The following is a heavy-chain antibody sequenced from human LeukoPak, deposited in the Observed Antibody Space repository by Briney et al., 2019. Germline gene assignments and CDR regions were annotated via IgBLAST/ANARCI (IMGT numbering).Heavy chain of an antibody. D-gene: IGHD2-2*01. CDR2: IFHTGTT. V-gene: IGHV4-59*08. Sequence: SETLSLTCTVSGGSISTYCWSWIRQPPGKGLECLGFIFHTGTTNYNPSLKSRVTISVDTSKNQFSLKLSSVTAADTAIYYCARTYCSTNACPFHRWGQGTLVTVSS. J-gene: IGHJ5*02. CDR3: ARTYCSTNACPFHR. CDR1: GGSISTYC.